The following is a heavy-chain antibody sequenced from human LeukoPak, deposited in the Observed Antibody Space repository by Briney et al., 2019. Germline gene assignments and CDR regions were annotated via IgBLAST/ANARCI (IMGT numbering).Heavy chain of an antibody. CDR3: TKRVKYGGTWDHFAD. J-gene: IGHJ4*02. D-gene: IGHD1-26*01. CDR1: GFTLYNYC. Sequence: GGLRLSCAAPGFTLYNYCQSWVRPAPGKGVEWGSTVNADGGNTYYADSVKGRFTISRDNSKSTLILQMNSLRVEDTALYYCTKRVKYGGTWDHFADWGQGTLVTVSS. CDR2: VNADGGNT. V-gene: IGHV3-23*01.